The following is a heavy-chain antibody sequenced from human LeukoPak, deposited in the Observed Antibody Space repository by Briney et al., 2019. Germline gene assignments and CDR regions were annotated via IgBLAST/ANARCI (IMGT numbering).Heavy chain of an antibody. V-gene: IGHV4-30-2*01. Sequence: KPSQTLSIICTVSGGSISSGGYYWSWIRQPPGKGLEWIGYIYHSGSTYYNPSLKSRVTISVDRSKNQFSLKLSSVTAADTAVYYCASSMIQPFDAFDIWGQGTMVTVSS. CDR2: IYHSGST. CDR1: GGSISSGGYY. J-gene: IGHJ3*02. CDR3: ASSMIQPFDAFDI. D-gene: IGHD3-16*01.